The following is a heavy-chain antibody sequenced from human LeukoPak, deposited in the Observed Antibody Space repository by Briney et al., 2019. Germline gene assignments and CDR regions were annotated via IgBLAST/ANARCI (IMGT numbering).Heavy chain of an antibody. Sequence: GRSLRLSCAASGFTFSSYGMHWVRQAPGKGLEGGAFIRYDGSNKYYADSVKGRFTISRDNSKNTLYLQMNSLRAEDTAVYYCAITGIAAAGPFDYWGQGTLVTVSS. CDR3: AITGIAAAGPFDY. V-gene: IGHV3-30*02. D-gene: IGHD6-13*01. CDR1: GFTFSSYG. J-gene: IGHJ4*02. CDR2: IRYDGSNK.